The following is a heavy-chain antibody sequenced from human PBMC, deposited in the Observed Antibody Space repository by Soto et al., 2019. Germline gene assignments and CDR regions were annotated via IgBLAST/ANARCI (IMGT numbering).Heavy chain of an antibody. V-gene: IGHV3-30*18. Sequence: GGSLRLSCAASGFTFSSYGMHWVRQAPGKGLEWVAVISYDGSNKYYADSVKGRFTISRDNSKNTLYLQMNSLRAEDTAVYYCAKDRYCSGGRCYRFDYWGQGTLVTVAS. CDR1: GFTFSSYG. CDR2: ISYDGSNK. CDR3: AKDRYCSGGRCYRFDY. D-gene: IGHD2-15*01. J-gene: IGHJ4*02.